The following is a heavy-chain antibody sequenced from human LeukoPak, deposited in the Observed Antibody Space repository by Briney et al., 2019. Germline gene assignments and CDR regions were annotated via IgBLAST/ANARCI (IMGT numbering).Heavy chain of an antibody. J-gene: IGHJ4*02. V-gene: IGHV1-69*05. CDR1: GGTFSSYA. CDR2: IIPIFGTA. CDR3: ARVVRDSSGYVPHYFDY. Sequence: VASVKVSCKASGGTFSSYAIIWVRQAPGQGLEWMGGIIPIFGTANYAQKFQGRVTITTDESTSTAYMELSSLRSEDTAVYYCARVVRDSSGYVPHYFDYWGQGTLVTVSS. D-gene: IGHD3-22*01.